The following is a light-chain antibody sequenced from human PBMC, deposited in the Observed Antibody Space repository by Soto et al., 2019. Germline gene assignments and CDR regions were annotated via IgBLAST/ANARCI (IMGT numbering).Light chain of an antibody. CDR1: QDITNY. CDR3: QQYDSLPQT. CDR2: DAS. V-gene: IGKV1-33*01. Sequence: DIQMPQSPSSLSASVGDRVTITCQASQDITNYLNWYQQKPGKAPKLLIYDASNLETGVPSRFSGSGSAIDFTLTISSLQPEDIATYYCQQYDSLPQTFGQGTKLEIK. J-gene: IGKJ2*01.